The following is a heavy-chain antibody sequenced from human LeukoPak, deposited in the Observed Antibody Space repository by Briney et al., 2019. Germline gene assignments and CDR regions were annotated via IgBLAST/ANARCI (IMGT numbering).Heavy chain of an antibody. D-gene: IGHD1-14*01. J-gene: IGHJ4*02. V-gene: IGHV3-11*06. CDR3: ARGTH. CDR1: GFTFSSFA. CDR2: ISSSSSYT. Sequence: GGSLRLSCAASGFTFSSFALSWVRQAPGKGLEWVSYISSSSSYTNYADSVKGRFTISRDNAKNSLYLQMNSLRAEDTAVYYCARGTHWGQGTLVTVSS.